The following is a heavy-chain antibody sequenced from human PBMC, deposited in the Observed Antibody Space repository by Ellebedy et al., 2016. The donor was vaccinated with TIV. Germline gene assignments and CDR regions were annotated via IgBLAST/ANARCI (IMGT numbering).Heavy chain of an antibody. D-gene: IGHD2-8*01. CDR2: ISSTGSRT. V-gene: IGHV3-23*01. CDR1: GFTFSSYA. Sequence: PGGSLRLSCAASGFTFSSYAMSWVRQAPGKGLEWVSTISSTGSRTYYADSVEGRFTISRDTSKKTLYLQMNSLRTEDTAVYYCTTRRTTTNEDWGQGTLVTVSS. CDR3: TTRRTTTNED. J-gene: IGHJ4*02.